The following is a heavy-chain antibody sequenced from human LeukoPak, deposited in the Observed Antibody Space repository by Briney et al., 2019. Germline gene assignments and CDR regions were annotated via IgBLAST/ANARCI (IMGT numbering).Heavy chain of an antibody. V-gene: IGHV1-69-2*01. Sequence: GASVKVSCKASGYTFTDYYMHWVQQAPGKGLEWMGRVDPEDGETIYAEKFQGRVTITADTSTDTAYMELSSLRSEDTAVYYCATGGYYYMDVWGKGTTVTVSS. CDR3: ATGGYYYMDV. CDR1: GYTFTDYY. J-gene: IGHJ6*03. CDR2: VDPEDGET.